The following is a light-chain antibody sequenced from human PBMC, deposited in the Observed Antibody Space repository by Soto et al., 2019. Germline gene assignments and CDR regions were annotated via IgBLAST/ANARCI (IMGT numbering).Light chain of an antibody. CDR1: SSDVGAYNY. CDR3: SSFTRSNSYV. CDR2: DVS. Sequence: QSALTQPASVSGSPGRSITISCTGTSSDVGAYNYVSWYQQHPGKVPKLMIDDVSDRPSGVSNRFSGSKSGNTASLTISGLQAEDEADYYCSSFTRSNSYVFGTGTKVTVL. V-gene: IGLV2-14*03. J-gene: IGLJ1*01.